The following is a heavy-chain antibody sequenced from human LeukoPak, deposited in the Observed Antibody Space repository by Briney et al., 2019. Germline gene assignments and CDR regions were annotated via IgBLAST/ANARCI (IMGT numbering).Heavy chain of an antibody. V-gene: IGHV3-30*02. Sequence: GGSLRLSCAASGFTFSSYGMHWVRQAPGKGLEWVAFIRYDGGNKYYADSVKGRFTISRDNSKNTLYLQMNSLRAEDTAVYYCAKFNYYDSSGYRWFDPWGQGTLVTVSS. CDR3: AKFNYYDSSGYRWFDP. D-gene: IGHD3-22*01. CDR1: GFTFSSYG. J-gene: IGHJ5*02. CDR2: IRYDGGNK.